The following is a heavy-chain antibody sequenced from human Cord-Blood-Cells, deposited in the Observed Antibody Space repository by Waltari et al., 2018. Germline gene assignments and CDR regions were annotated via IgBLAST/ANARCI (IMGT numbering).Heavy chain of an antibody. CDR1: GFTFSSYG. CDR3: AHIAAAGPPRDY. Sequence: QVQLVESGGGVVQPGGSLRLSCAASGFTFSSYGMHWVRQAPGKGLEVVAFVRYDGINKYYADAVQGRFTISRDHSKNTLYLQMNSLRSEDTAVYYCAHIAAAGPPRDYWGQGTLVTVSS. J-gene: IGHJ4*02. D-gene: IGHD6-13*01. V-gene: IGHV3-30*02. CDR2: VRYDGINK.